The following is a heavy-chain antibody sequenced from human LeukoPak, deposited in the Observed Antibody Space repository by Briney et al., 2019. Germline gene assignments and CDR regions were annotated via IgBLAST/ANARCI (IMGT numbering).Heavy chain of an antibody. D-gene: IGHD6-13*01. J-gene: IGHJ6*03. CDR3: ARDRHIAAAVYYYYMDV. CDR1: GYTFTSYI. CDR2: INAYNGNK. V-gene: IGHV1-18*01. Sequence: GASVKVSCKASGYTFTSYIISWVRQAPVQGLEWMGWINAYNGNKDYAQRVRGRVTMTTDTSTSTAYMELRSLRSDDTAVYYCARDRHIAAAVYYYYMDVWGKGTPVTVSS.